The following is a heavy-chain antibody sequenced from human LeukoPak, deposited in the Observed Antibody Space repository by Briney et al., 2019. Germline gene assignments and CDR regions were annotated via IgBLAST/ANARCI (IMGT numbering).Heavy chain of an antibody. CDR2: IRSDGSNK. D-gene: IGHD3-22*01. CDR1: GFIFSNYA. CDR3: ARGFGGYYYDSSGYYLPYFDY. V-gene: IGHV3-30*02. Sequence: GGSLGLSCAASGFIFSNYAMHWVRQAPGKGLEWVAFIRSDGSNKYYADSVKGRFTISRDNSKNTLYLQMNSLRAEDTAVYYCARGFGGYYYDSSGYYLPYFDYWGQGTLVTVSS. J-gene: IGHJ4*02.